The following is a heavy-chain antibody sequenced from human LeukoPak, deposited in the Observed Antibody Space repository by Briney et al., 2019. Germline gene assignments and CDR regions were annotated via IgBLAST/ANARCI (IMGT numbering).Heavy chain of an antibody. Sequence: GASVKVSCKASGGTFSSYAISWVRQAPGQGLGWMGRIIPILGIANYAQKFQGRVTITADKSTSTAYMELSSLRSEDTAVYYCARAGRAAGNIWDDYWGQGTLVTVSS. CDR1: GGTFSSYA. J-gene: IGHJ4*02. CDR3: ARAGRAAGNIWDDY. D-gene: IGHD6-13*01. V-gene: IGHV1-69*04. CDR2: IIPILGIA.